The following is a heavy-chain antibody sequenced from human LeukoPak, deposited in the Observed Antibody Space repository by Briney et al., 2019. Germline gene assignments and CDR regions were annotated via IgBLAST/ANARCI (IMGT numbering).Heavy chain of an antibody. Sequence: GGSPETLLCSVWIHVQRLWHALGPPGSRQGAGVVAFIHYDGSNKYYADSVKGRFTISRDNSKNTLYLQMNSLRPEDTAVYYCARENWDSFPFDYWGQGTLVTVSS. CDR2: IHYDGSNK. D-gene: IGHD1-7*01. CDR3: ARENWDSFPFDY. CDR1: IHVQRLW. J-gene: IGHJ4*02. V-gene: IGHV3-30*02.